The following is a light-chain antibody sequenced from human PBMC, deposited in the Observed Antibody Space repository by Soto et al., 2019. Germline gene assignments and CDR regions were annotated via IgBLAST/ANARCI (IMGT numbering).Light chain of an antibody. Sequence: EIVLTQSPGTLSLSPGERATLSCRASQSVGSSLAWYQQRPGQAPRLLIYGASTRATGVPDRFRGSGSGTDFTLTISRLESEDFAVYYCQHYGGSPAWTFGRGTRWIS. CDR3: QHYGGSPAWT. J-gene: IGKJ1*01. CDR1: QSVGSS. CDR2: GAS. V-gene: IGKV3-20*01.